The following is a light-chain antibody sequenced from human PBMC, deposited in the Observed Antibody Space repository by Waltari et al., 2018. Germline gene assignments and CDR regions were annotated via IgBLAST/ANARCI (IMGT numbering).Light chain of an antibody. CDR2: GVS. J-gene: IGLJ1*01. Sequence: QSALTQPASVSGSPGQSITIPCPGPSRDVGGSEHVSWFQQHPGKAPKVMIYGVSNRPSGVSDRFSASKSGVTASLTISGLQAEDEADYYCSSYTSSNTFVFGTGTKVTVL. CDR3: SSYTSSNTFV. CDR1: SRDVGGSEH. V-gene: IGLV2-14*01.